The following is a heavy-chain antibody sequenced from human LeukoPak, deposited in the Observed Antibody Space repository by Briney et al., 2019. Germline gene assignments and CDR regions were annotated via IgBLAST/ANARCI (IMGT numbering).Heavy chain of an antibody. CDR1: GFTFTSYS. J-gene: IGHJ6*01. Sequence: GGSLRLSCAASGFTFTSYSMSWVRQAPGKGLEWVASTNHNGNVNYYVDSVKGRFTISRDNAKNSLYLQMSNLRAEDTAVYFCARGGGLDVWGQGATVTVSS. V-gene: IGHV3-7*03. D-gene: IGHD3-16*01. CDR3: ARGGGLDV. CDR2: TNHNGNVN.